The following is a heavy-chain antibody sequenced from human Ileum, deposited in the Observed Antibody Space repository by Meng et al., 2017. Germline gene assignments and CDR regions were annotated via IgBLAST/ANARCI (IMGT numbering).Heavy chain of an antibody. J-gene: IGHJ3*02. Sequence: QVQLVQSGAEVKKPGASVNVSCKASGYTFTAYTMHWVRQAPGQSLEWMGWINIGNGNTRYSQRLQGRVTITRDTSANTAYMELSSLTSEDTAVYYCARERSYSGNYDIWGQGAMVTVS. V-gene: IGHV1-3*04. D-gene: IGHD1-26*01. CDR3: ARERSYSGNYDI. CDR1: GYTFTAYT. CDR2: INIGNGNT.